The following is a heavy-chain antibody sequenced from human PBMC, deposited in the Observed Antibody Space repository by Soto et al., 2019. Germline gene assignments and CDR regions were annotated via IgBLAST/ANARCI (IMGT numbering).Heavy chain of an antibody. J-gene: IGHJ4*02. CDR3: AGELGSLLRYFDWSHYFDY. V-gene: IGHV3-30-3*01. CDR2: ISYDGSNK. CDR1: GFTFSSYA. D-gene: IGHD3-9*01. Sequence: GGSLRLSCAASGFTFSSYAMHWVRQAPGKGLEWVAVISYDGSNKYYADSVKGRFTISRDNSKNTLYLQMNSLRAKDTAVYYCAGELGSLLRYFDWSHYFDYWGQGTLVTVSS.